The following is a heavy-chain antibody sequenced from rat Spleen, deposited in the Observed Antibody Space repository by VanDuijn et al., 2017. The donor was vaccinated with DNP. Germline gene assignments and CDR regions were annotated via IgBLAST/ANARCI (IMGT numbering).Heavy chain of an antibody. J-gene: IGHJ3*01. CDR2: ISDDSGIT. D-gene: IGHD1-11*01. V-gene: IGHV5-20*01. Sequence: EVQLVESGGGLVQPGRSLKLSCAASGFTFTNYYMAWVRQAPTKGLEWVASISDDSGITYYRDSVKGRFTISRDNAESSLYLQMDSLRSEDTATYYCTTASTEGFAYWGQGTLVTVS. CDR1: GFTFTNYY. CDR3: TTASTEGFAY.